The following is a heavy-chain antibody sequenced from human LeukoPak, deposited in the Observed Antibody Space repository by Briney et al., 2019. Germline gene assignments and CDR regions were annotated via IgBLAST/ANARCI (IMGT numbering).Heavy chain of an antibody. CDR2: IDHSGGT. Sequence: SETLSLTCAVYGGSFSDYFWSWIRQPPGKGLEWIGEIDHSGGTNYNPSLKSRVTISVDTSKSQFSLQLSSVTAADTAVYYCARGPVRGRGYGYYSYYMDVWGKGTTVTVSS. CDR3: ARGPVRGRGYGYYSYYMDV. V-gene: IGHV4-34*01. CDR1: GGSFSDYF. D-gene: IGHD5-12*01. J-gene: IGHJ6*03.